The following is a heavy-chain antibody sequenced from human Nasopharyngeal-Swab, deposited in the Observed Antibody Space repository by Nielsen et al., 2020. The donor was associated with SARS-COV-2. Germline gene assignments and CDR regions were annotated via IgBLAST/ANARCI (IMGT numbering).Heavy chain of an antibody. V-gene: IGHV4-31*03. CDR1: GGSISSGGYY. Sequence: SETLSLTCTVSGGSISSGGYYWSWIRQHPGKGLEWIGYIYYSGSTYYNPSLKSRVTISVDTSKNQFSLKLSSVTAADTAVYYCARGFYGSGSYYKGAFDYWGQGTLVTVSS. CDR3: ARGFYGSGSYYKGAFDY. J-gene: IGHJ4*02. D-gene: IGHD3-10*01. CDR2: IYYSGST.